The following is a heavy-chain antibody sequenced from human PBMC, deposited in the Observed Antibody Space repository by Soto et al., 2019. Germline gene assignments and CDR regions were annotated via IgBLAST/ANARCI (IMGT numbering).Heavy chain of an antibody. CDR3: AREGNYDFWSSSSYGMDV. Sequence: SETLSLTCTVSGGSVSSGSYYWSWIRQPPGKGLEWIGYIYYSGSTNYNPSLKSRVTISVDASKNQFSLKLSSVTAADTAVYYCAREGNYDFWSSSSYGMDVWGQGTTVTSP. J-gene: IGHJ6*02. V-gene: IGHV4-61*01. CDR2: IYYSGST. D-gene: IGHD3-3*01. CDR1: GGSVSSGSYY.